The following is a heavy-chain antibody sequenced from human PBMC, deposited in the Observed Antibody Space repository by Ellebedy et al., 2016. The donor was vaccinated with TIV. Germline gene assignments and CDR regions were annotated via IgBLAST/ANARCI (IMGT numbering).Heavy chain of an antibody. V-gene: IGHV3-43D*03. J-gene: IGHJ5*02. CDR3: SKDFNHLGSTALDL. D-gene: IGHD2-15*01. CDR2: ITWDGDRT. CDR1: GFSFGDYA. Sequence: GGSLRLSCVASGFSFGDYAMHWVRQDPGRGLQWLSLITWDGDRTFYADSVKGRFTISRDNSKNSLYLHMDNLTADDSAFYYCSKDFNHLGSTALDLWGQGTLVAVSS.